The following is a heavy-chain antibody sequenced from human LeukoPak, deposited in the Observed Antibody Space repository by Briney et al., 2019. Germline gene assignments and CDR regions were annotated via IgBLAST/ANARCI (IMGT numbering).Heavy chain of an antibody. D-gene: IGHD6-13*01. J-gene: IGHJ3*02. CDR1: GYTFTAYY. V-gene: IGHV1-2*02. Sequence: GASVKVSCKASGYTFTAYYMHWVRQAPGQGLEWMGWINPNSGGTNYAQKFQGRVTMTRDTSISTAYMELSSLRSDDTAVYYCARVRQQLARSYDAFDIWGQGTMVTVSS. CDR2: INPNSGGT. CDR3: ARVRQQLARSYDAFDI.